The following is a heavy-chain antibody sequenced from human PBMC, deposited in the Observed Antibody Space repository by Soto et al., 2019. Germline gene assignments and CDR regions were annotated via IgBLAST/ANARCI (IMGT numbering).Heavy chain of an antibody. V-gene: IGHV3-48*01. CDR1: GFTFSSYS. CDR3: ASYYGSGSYGPNWFDP. D-gene: IGHD3-10*01. CDR2: TSSSSSTI. J-gene: IGHJ5*02. Sequence: GGSLRLSCAASGFTFSSYSMNWVRQAPGKGLEWVSFTSSSSSTISYADSVKGRFTISRDNAKNSLYLQMNSLRAEDTAVFYCASYYGSGSYGPNWFDPWGQGPLVTVSS.